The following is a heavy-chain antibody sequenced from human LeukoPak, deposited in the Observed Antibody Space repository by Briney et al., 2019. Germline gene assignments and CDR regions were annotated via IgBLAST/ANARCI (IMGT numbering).Heavy chain of an antibody. J-gene: IGHJ4*02. V-gene: IGHV4-34*01. D-gene: IGHD3-22*01. CDR2: ITPSGST. Sequence: SETLPLTCVVYGGSFSGYFWSWIRQPPGKGLEWIGEITPSGSTNYNPSLKSRVSISIDTSKKKLSLRLTSVTAADSVVYYCASSFYYDSRDYWGQGTLVTVSS. CDR1: GGSFSGYF. CDR3: ASSFYYDSRDY.